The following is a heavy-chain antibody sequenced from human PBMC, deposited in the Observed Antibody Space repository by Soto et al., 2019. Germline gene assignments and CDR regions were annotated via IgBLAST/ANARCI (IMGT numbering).Heavy chain of an antibody. CDR2: IYYSGST. CDR3: ARQSVSGYDPRRWFDP. V-gene: IGHV4-59*08. D-gene: IGHD5-12*01. CDR1: GGSISSYY. Sequence: SETLSLTCTVSGGSISSYYWSWIRQPPGKGLEWIGYIYYSGSTNYNPSLKSRVTISVDTSKNQFSLKLSSVTAADTAVYYCARQSVSGYDPRRWFDPWGQGALVTVSS. J-gene: IGHJ5*02.